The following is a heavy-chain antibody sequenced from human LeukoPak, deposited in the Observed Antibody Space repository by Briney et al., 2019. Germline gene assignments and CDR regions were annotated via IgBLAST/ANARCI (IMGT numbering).Heavy chain of an antibody. CDR3: ARGWGYSSSWYSDAFDI. CDR2: IIPIFGTA. CDR1: GGTFSSYA. D-gene: IGHD6-13*01. V-gene: IGHV1-69*13. J-gene: IGHJ3*02. Sequence: SVKLSCKASGGTFSSYAISWVRQAPGQGLEWMGGIIPIFGTANYAQKFQGRVTITADESTSTAYMELSSLRSEDTAVYYCARGWGYSSSWYSDAFDIWGQGTMVTVSS.